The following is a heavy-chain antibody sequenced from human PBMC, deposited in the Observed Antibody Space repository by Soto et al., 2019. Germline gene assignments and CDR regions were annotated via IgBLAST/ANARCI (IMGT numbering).Heavy chain of an antibody. J-gene: IGHJ4*02. V-gene: IGHV4-4*02. D-gene: IGHD2-15*01. CDR3: AGSEAAVLDY. CDR1: GGSMSSSNW. Sequence: QVQLQESGPGLVKPSGTLSLTCTVSGGSMSSSNWWNWVRQPPGKGLEWIGETHHSGRTNYNPSHKRRVPIAVDKSKNHFSLKLSSVTAADTAVYYCAGSEAAVLDYWGQGTLVTVSS. CDR2: THHSGRT.